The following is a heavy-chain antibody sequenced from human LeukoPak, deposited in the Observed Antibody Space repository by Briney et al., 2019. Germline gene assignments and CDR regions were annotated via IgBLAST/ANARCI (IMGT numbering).Heavy chain of an antibody. V-gene: IGHV3-48*01. CDR1: GFTFSSYS. CDR3: AREGYYYDSSGYYSIDY. D-gene: IGHD3-22*01. Sequence: GGSLRLSCAASGFTFSSYSMNWVRQAPGKGLEWVSYISSSSSTIYYADSVKGRFTISRDNAKNSLYLQMNSLRAEDTAVYYCAREGYYYDSSGYYSIDYWGQGTLVTVSS. J-gene: IGHJ4*02. CDR2: ISSSSSTI.